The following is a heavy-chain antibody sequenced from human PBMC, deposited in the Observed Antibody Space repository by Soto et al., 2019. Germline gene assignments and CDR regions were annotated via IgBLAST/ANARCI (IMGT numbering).Heavy chain of an antibody. D-gene: IGHD6-6*01. Sequence: VRSLRLPCASSALILSTYSMHWVRHSPSKGLEWVALISYDGSNKYYADSVKGRFSISRDNSKNTLYMQINSPRAEDTAVYYCAWARRRTAARLYHRGDAWGHWT. J-gene: IGHJ6*01. V-gene: IGHV3-30*03. CDR3: AWARRRTAARLYHRGDA. CDR1: ALILSTYS. CDR2: ISYDGSNK.